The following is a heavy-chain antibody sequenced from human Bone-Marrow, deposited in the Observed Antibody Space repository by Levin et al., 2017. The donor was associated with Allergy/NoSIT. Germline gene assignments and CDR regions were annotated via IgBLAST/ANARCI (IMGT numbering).Heavy chain of an antibody. CDR3: ARAKRIAVAGPDGDYFDY. CDR2: IYTSGST. J-gene: IGHJ4*02. CDR1: GGSISGGSDY. Sequence: SQTLSLTCTVSGGSISGGSDYWSWIRQPAGTGLECIGHIYTSGSTNYNPSLKSRVTISVDKSKNQFSLRLSSVTAADTAVYYCARAKRIAVAGPDGDYFDYWGQGTLVSVSS. D-gene: IGHD6-19*01. V-gene: IGHV4-61*09.